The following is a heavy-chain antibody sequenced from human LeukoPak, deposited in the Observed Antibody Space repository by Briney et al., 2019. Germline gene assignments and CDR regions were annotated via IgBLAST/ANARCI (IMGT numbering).Heavy chain of an antibody. D-gene: IGHD6-19*01. V-gene: IGHV4-39*01. CDR3: ARQRWLVHNWFDP. CDR1: GGSISSRSYY. CDR2: ISYSAST. Sequence: PSETLSLTCSVSGGSISSRSYYWGWIRHPPGKGLEWIGSISYSASTYYNPSLKSRVTISVDTSKNQFSLKLSSVTAADTALYYCARQRWLVHNWFDPWGQGTLVTVS. J-gene: IGHJ5*02.